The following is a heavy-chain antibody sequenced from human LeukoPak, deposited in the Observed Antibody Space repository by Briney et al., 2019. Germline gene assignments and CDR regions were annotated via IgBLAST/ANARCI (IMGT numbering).Heavy chain of an antibody. CDR1: GFTVSSNY. V-gene: IGHV3-66*02. CDR2: IYSGGST. D-gene: IGHD1-20*01. Sequence: GGSLRLSCAASGFTVSSNYMSWVRQAPGKGLEWVSVIYSGGSTYYADSVKGRFTISRDNSKNTLYLQMNSLRAEDTAVYYCARDTWNDVIGYWGQGTLVTVSS. J-gene: IGHJ4*02. CDR3: ARDTWNDVIGY.